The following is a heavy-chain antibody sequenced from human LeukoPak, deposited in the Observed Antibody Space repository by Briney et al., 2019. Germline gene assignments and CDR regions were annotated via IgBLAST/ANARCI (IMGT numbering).Heavy chain of an antibody. V-gene: IGHV1-18*04. CDR3: ARKEAMDAFDI. Sequence: ASVKVSCKASGYTFTSYYMHWVRQAPGQGLEWMGWISAYNGNTNYAQKLQGRVTMTTDTSTGTAYMELRSLRSDDTAVYYCARKEAMDAFDIRGQGTMVTVSS. CDR2: ISAYNGNT. CDR1: GYTFTSYY. J-gene: IGHJ3*02.